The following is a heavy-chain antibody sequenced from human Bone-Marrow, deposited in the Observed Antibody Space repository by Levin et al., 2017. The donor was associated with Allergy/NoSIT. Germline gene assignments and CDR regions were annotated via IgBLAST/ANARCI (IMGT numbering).Heavy chain of an antibody. D-gene: IGHD2-8*01. Sequence: GGSLRLSCASSGFTFSGYWMAWVRQAPGKGLEWVANINRDGGDGYYVDSVKGRFTISRDNARNSLDLQMNSLRVEDTAVYYCARNGAWCFEFWGQGTLVTVSS. CDR2: INRDGGDG. V-gene: IGHV3-7*02. CDR1: GFTFSGYW. J-gene: IGHJ4*02. CDR3: ARNGAWCFEF.